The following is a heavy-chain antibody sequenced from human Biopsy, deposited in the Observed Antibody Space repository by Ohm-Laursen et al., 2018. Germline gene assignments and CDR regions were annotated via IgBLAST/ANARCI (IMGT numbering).Heavy chain of an antibody. J-gene: IGHJ4*02. Sequence: SLRLSCAASGFIFSSYAMSWVRQAPGKGLEWVSGISDSGGSTYYADSVKGRFTISRDNSKNTLYLEMNSLRAEDTAIYYCAKARSGSSNSCYNYWGQGTLVIVPS. CDR1: GFIFSSYA. D-gene: IGHD2-2*02. V-gene: IGHV3-23*01. CDR3: AKARSGSSNSCYNY. CDR2: ISDSGGST.